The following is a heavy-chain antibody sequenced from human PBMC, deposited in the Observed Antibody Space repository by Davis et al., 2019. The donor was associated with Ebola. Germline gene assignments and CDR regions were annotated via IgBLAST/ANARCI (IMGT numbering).Heavy chain of an antibody. Sequence: MPSETLSLTCTVSGGSISSSSYYWGWIRQPPGKGLEWIGSIYYSGSTYYNPSLKSRVTISVDTSKNQFSLKLSSVTAADTAVYYCARDLRPAVVVPADWYYYYGMDVWGQGTTVTVSS. CDR2: IYYSGST. V-gene: IGHV4-39*07. CDR3: ARDLRPAVVVPADWYYYYGMDV. D-gene: IGHD2-2*01. J-gene: IGHJ6*02. CDR1: GGSISSSSYY.